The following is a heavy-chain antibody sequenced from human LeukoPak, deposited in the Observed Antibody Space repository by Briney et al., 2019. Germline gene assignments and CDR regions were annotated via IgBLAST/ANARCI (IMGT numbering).Heavy chain of an antibody. V-gene: IGHV4-30-2*01. Sequence: KTSETLSLTCTVSGASISSGDYFWTWIRQPPGKGLEWIGYIFDSGRTDFNPSLKSRVTISVDSSKNQFSLRLSSVTAADTAVYYCANADRFCSGSCHVPDAFDFWGQGTMVAVSS. CDR1: GASISSGDYF. D-gene: IGHD2-15*01. CDR3: ANADRFCSGSCHVPDAFDF. CDR2: IFDSGRT. J-gene: IGHJ3*01.